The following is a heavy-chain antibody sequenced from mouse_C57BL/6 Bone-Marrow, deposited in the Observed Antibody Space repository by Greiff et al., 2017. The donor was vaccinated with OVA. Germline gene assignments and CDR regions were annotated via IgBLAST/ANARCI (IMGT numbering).Heavy chain of an antibody. V-gene: IGHV7-3*01. CDR3: ARSSYYSNLWYFDV. D-gene: IGHD2-5*01. J-gene: IGHJ1*03. CDR1: GFTFTDYY. Sequence: EVQVVESGGGLVQPGGSLSLSCAASGFTFTDYYMSWVRQPPGKALEWLGFIRNKANGYTTEYSASVKGRFTISRDNSQSILYLQMNALRAEDSATYYCARSSYYSNLWYFDVWGTGTTVTVSS. CDR2: IRNKANGYTT.